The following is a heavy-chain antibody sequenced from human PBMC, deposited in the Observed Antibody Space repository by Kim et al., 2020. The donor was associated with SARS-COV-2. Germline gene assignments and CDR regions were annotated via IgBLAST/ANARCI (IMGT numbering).Heavy chain of an antibody. CDR1: GFTFGDYT. J-gene: IGHJ6*02. D-gene: IGHD4-17*01. V-gene: IGHV3-49*04. Sequence: GGSLRLSCTASGFTFGDYTMSWVRQAPGKGLEWVSFIRMKAYGGTTEYAASVKDRFTISRDDPKSIAYLQMNSLKTDDTAVYYCTRGPTVTISAGLYYYGMDVWGQGTTVTVSS. CDR2: IRMKAYGGTT. CDR3: TRGPTVTISAGLYYYGMDV.